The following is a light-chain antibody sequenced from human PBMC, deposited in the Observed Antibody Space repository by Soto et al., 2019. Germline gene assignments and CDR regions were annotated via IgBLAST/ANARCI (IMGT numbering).Light chain of an antibody. Sequence: QSPGAVSFKNGDSATLSCRASHTVTKHYLAWYQQKPGQAPRLLISGASISAPGIPDRFSGRGSGSESARTITSSGPEAYEVYHCTHRSHPPSTFGQ. V-gene: IGKV3-20*01. CDR2: GAS. J-gene: IGKJ1*01. CDR1: HTVTKHY. CDR3: THRSHPPST.